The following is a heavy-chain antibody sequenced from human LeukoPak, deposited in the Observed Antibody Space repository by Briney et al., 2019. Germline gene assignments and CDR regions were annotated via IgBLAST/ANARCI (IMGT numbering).Heavy chain of an antibody. J-gene: IGHJ6*03. CDR2: IYYSGST. CDR3: ARKVVAKGYYYYYMDV. CDR1: GGSISSYY. Sequence: SETLSLTCTVSGGSISSYYWSWIRQPPGKGLEWIGYIYYSGSTNYNPSLKSRVTISVGTSKNQFSLKLSSVTAADTAVYYCARKVVAKGYYYYYMDVWGKGTTVTVSS. D-gene: IGHD5-12*01. V-gene: IGHV4-59*08.